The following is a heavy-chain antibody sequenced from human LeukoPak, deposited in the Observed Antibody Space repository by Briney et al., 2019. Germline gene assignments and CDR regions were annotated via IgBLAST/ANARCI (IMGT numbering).Heavy chain of an antibody. J-gene: IGHJ5*02. CDR1: GLHFSGTA. CDR3: AKDGAQYSSGPECDP. D-gene: IGHD6-19*01. V-gene: IGHV3-23*01. CDR2: ISHDGVNA. Sequence: GGSLRLSCAASGLHFSGTAMSWVRQAPGNGPEWVSAISHDGVNAYYADSVKGRFTISRDNSKKTVSLEMSSLTAADTGVYYCAKDGAQYSSGPECDPRGQGALVTVSP.